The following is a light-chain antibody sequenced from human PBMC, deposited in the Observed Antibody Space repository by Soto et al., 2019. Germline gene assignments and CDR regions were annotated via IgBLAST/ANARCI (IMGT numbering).Light chain of an antibody. V-gene: IGLV4-69*01. CDR1: SGHSSYA. Sequence: QLVLTQSPSASASLGASVKLTCTLSSGHSSYAIAWHQQQPEKGPRYLMKLNSDGSHSKVDGIPDRFSGSSSGAERYLTIARLQSEDEADYYCQTWGTVVFGGGTKVTVL. J-gene: IGLJ2*01. CDR3: QTWGTVV. CDR2: LNSDGSH.